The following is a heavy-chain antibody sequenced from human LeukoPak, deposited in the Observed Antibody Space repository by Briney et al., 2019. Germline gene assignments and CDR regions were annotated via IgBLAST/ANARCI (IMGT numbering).Heavy chain of an antibody. J-gene: IGHJ4*02. D-gene: IGHD3-3*01. CDR3: ARGRFDFWSGPFAGD. V-gene: IGHV4-34*01. Sequence: SETLSLTCAVYGGSFSGYYWSWTRQPPGKGLEWIGEINHSGSTNHNPSLKSRVTISVDTSKNQFSLKLSSVTAADTAVYYCARGRFDFWSGPFAGDWGQGTLVTVSS. CDR1: GGSFSGYY. CDR2: INHSGST.